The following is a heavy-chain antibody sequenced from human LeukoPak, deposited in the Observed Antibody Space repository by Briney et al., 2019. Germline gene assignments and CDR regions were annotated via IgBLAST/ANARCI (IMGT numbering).Heavy chain of an antibody. Sequence: SETLSLTCAVYGGSLSGYYWSWIRQPPGKGLEWIGEINHSGSTNYNPSLKSRVTISVDTSKNQFSLKLSSVTAADTAVYYCASQTSAWYASPWGQGTLVSVSS. CDR2: INHSGST. CDR1: GGSLSGYY. J-gene: IGHJ5*02. D-gene: IGHD6-19*01. CDR3: ASQTSAWYASP. V-gene: IGHV4-34*01.